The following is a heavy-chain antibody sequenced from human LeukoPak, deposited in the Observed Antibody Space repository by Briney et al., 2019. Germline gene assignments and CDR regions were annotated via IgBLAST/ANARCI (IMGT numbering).Heavy chain of an antibody. CDR1: GFTFSSYA. CDR2: ITYDGSNK. V-gene: IGHV3-30-3*01. D-gene: IGHD1-1*01. J-gene: IGHJ4*02. Sequence: GGSLRLSCAASGFTFSSYAIHWARQAPGKGLEWVAVITYDGSNKYYADYLKGRFTISRDNSKNTLYLQMNSLRAEDTAVYYCARPDKLEGSFFYCWGQGTLVTVSS. CDR3: ARPDKLEGSFFYC.